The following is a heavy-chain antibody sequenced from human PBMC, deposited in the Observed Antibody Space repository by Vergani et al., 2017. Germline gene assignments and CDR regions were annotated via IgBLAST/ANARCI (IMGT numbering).Heavy chain of an antibody. CDR2: VSGSSATP. CDR1: GFSFPGYA. CDR3: VRDVRVSRT. Sequence: EVEVVESGGGLVQPGGSLRLSCEASGFSFPGYAMSWVRQAPGKGLEWVSSVSGSSATPYYADSVKGRFIISRVNSKNTLHLQMNSLRAEDTAVYYCVRDVRVSRTGGQGTLVAVSS. D-gene: IGHD2-2*01. V-gene: IGHV3-23*04. J-gene: IGHJ3*01.